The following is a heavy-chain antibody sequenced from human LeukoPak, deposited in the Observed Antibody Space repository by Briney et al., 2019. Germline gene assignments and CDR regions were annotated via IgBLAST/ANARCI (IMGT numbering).Heavy chain of an antibody. J-gene: IGHJ4*02. CDR1: GFTFSSYG. CDR2: IRYDGSNK. D-gene: IGHD2-21*01. V-gene: IGHV3-30*02. CDR3: AKDVVVIAIPNYFDY. Sequence: GGSLRLSCAASGFTFSSYGMHWVRQAPGKGLEWVAFIRYDGSNKYYADSVKGRFTISRDNSKNTLYLQMNSLRAEDTAVYYCAKDVVVIAIPNYFDYWGQGTLVTVSS.